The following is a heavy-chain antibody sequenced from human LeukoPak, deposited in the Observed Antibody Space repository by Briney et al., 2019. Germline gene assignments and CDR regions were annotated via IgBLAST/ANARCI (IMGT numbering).Heavy chain of an antibody. V-gene: IGHV3-48*03. D-gene: IGHD5-24*01. Sequence: PGGSLRLSCAASGFTFSSYEMNWVRQAPGKGLEWVSYISSSGSTIYYADSVKGRFTISRDNAKNSLYLQMNSLRAEDTAVYYCARVIEREMATIGGYFDYWGQGTLVTVSS. CDR2: ISSSGSTI. CDR1: GFTFSSYE. J-gene: IGHJ4*02. CDR3: ARVIEREMATIGGYFDY.